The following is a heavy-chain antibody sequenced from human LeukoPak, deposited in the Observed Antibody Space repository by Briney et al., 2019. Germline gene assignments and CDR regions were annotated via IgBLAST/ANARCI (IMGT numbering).Heavy chain of an antibody. J-gene: IGHJ4*02. CDR1: GFTFSSYG. CDR2: ISSSSSYI. CDR3: ARDLGPIFGVDPAHFDY. V-gene: IGHV3-21*01. Sequence: GGSLRLSCAASGFTFSSYGMNWVRQAPGKGLEWVSSISSSSSYIYYADSVKGRFTISRDNAKNSLYLQMNSLRAEDTAVYYCARDLGPIFGVDPAHFDYWGQGTLVTVSS. D-gene: IGHD3-3*01.